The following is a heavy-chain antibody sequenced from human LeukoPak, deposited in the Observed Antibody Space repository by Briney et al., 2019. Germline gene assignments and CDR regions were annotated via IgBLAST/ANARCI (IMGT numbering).Heavy chain of an antibody. J-gene: IGHJ4*02. Sequence: SETLSLTCAVYGGSFSGYYWSGIRQPPGKGLEWIGEINHSGSTNYNPSLKSRVTISVDTSKNQFSLKLSSVTAADTAVYYCARARLIVGALIDWEVRYYFDYWGQGTLVTVSS. CDR2: INHSGST. CDR1: GGSFSGYY. D-gene: IGHD1-26*01. V-gene: IGHV4-34*01. CDR3: ARARLIVGALIDWEVRYYFDY.